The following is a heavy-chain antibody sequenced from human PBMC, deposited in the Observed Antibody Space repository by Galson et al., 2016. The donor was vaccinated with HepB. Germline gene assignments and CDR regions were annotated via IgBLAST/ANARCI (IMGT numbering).Heavy chain of an antibody. V-gene: IGHV4-38-2*01. Sequence: SETLSLTCAVSGFSISTGYYWGWIRQPPGKGLYWIGNIYHNGNTYYNTSLSSRVILSVDTPKNLFSLNLSSVTAADTAVYYCVRGTVAGIDYWGQGTLVTVSS. D-gene: IGHD6-19*01. CDR3: VRGTVAGIDY. J-gene: IGHJ4*02. CDR2: IYHNGNT. CDR1: GFSISTGYY.